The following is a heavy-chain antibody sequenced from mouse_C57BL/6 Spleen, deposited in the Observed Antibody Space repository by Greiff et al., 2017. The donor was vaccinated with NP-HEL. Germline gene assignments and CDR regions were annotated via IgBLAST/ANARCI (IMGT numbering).Heavy chain of an antibody. CDR2: IDPSDSYT. CDR3: ARSGDYDY. J-gene: IGHJ2*01. V-gene: IGHV1-50*01. D-gene: IGHD2-4*01. Sequence: QVHVKQPGAELVKPGASVKLSCKASGYTFTSYWMQWVKQRPGQGLEWIGEIDPSDSYTNYNQKFKGKATLTVYTSSSTAYMQLSSLTSEDSAVYYCARSGDYDYWGQGTTLTVSS. CDR1: GYTFTSYW.